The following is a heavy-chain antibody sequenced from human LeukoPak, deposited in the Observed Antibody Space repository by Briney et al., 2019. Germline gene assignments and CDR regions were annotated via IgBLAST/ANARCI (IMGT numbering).Heavy chain of an antibody. J-gene: IGHJ6*02. Sequence: GGSLRLSCAASGFTFSSYAMHWVRQAPGKGLEWVADISYDGSNKYYADSVKGRLTISRDNSKGTLFLQMNSLRAEDTAVYYCVRDLGYYYASGTQYYYGVDVWGQGTTVTVSS. CDR3: VRDLGYYYASGTQYYYGVDV. CDR2: ISYDGSNK. V-gene: IGHV3-30-3*01. CDR1: GFTFSSYA. D-gene: IGHD3-10*01.